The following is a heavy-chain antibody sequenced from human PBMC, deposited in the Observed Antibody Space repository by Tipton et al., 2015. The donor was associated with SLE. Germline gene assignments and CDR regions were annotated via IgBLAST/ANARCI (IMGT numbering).Heavy chain of an antibody. D-gene: IGHD3-16*01. CDR2: IYFSGST. J-gene: IGHJ1*01. CDR1: GGSIRSYY. CDR3: ARGNASYFQH. Sequence: TLSLTCTVSGGSIRSYYWTWIRQPPGKGLEWIGHIYFSGSTNNNPSLKSRVTISVDTSKNKFSLKLSSVTAADTAVYYFARGNASYFQHWGHGSLVTVSS. V-gene: IGHV4-59*01.